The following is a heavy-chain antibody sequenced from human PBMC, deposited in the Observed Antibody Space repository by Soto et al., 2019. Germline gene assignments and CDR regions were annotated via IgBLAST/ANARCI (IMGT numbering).Heavy chain of an antibody. CDR1: GGSISSSSSH. CDR3: ATHPPYGPLDH. J-gene: IGHJ4*02. D-gene: IGHD4-17*01. CDR2: IYYSENT. Sequence: PSETLSLTCTVSGGSISSSSSHWGWIRQPPGKGLEWIGNIYYSENTYYNPSLKSRVTISVDTSKNQFSLRLTSVTAADTAVYYCATHPPYGPLDHWGQGTLVTVLL. V-gene: IGHV4-39*01.